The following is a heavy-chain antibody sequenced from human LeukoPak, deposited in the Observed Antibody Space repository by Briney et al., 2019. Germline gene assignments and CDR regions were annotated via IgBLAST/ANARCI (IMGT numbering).Heavy chain of an antibody. D-gene: IGHD5-18*01. CDR3: ARGASYGFWYFDY. J-gene: IGHJ4*02. CDR2: IYHSGST. V-gene: IGHV4-4*02. CDR1: GGSISSSNW. Sequence: SETLSLTCAVSGGSISSSNWWSWVRQPPGKGLEWIGEIYHSGSTNYNPSLKSQVTISVDKSKNQFSLKLNSVTAADTAVYYCARGASYGFWYFDYWGQGTLVTVSS.